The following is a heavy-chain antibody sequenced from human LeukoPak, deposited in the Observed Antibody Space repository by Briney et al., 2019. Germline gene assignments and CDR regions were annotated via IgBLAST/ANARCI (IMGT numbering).Heavy chain of an antibody. Sequence: PGGSLRLSCAASGFTFSSYEMNWVRQAPGKGLEWVSYISSSGSTIYYADSVKGRFTISRDNAKNSLYLQMNSLRAEDTAVYYCARDVYSGYDTPLIDAFDIWGQGTMVTVSS. CDR1: GFTFSSYE. J-gene: IGHJ3*02. CDR3: ARDVYSGYDTPLIDAFDI. V-gene: IGHV3-48*03. CDR2: ISSSGSTI. D-gene: IGHD5-12*01.